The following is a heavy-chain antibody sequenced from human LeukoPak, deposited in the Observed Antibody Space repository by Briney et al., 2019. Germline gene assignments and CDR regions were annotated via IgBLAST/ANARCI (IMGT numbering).Heavy chain of an antibody. CDR2: ISGSGGST. CDR1: GFTFSSYA. D-gene: IGHD3-10*01. Sequence: PGRSLRLSCAASGFTFSSYAMSWVRQAPGKGLEWVPAISGSGGSTYYADSVKGRFTISRDNSKNTLYLQMNSLRAEDTAVYYCAKDKRIRGVIEYYFDYWGQGTLVTVSS. J-gene: IGHJ4*02. CDR3: AKDKRIRGVIEYYFDY. V-gene: IGHV3-23*01.